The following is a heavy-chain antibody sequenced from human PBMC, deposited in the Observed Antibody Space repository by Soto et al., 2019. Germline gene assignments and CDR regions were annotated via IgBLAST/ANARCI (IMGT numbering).Heavy chain of an antibody. D-gene: IGHD2-21*01. J-gene: IGHJ4*02. Sequence: EVQLLESGGDLVQPGGSLRLSCAASGFTFSSNAMSWVRQAPGKGLEWVSAISEGGGSTYYADSVKGRLTISRDNSKNTLYPQMNSLRTEDTALYFCARAFCGSTTCHGGNFDYWGQGTLVTVSS. CDR3: ARAFCGSTTCHGGNFDY. CDR1: GFTFSSNA. CDR2: ISEGGGST. V-gene: IGHV3-23*01.